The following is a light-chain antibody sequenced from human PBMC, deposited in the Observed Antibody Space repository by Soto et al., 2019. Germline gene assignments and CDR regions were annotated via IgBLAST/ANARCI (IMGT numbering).Light chain of an antibody. J-gene: IGKJ2*01. CDR1: QTVNSSY. CDR2: GAS. Sequence: EIVLTQSPGTPSLSPGERATLSCRASQTVNSSYLAWYQQKPGQAPRLLIYGASGRATGITDRFSGSGSGIDFTLSISSMEPEAFAVYYCQQYGSSPLYNFGQGTKLEIK. V-gene: IGKV3-20*01. CDR3: QQYGSSPLYN.